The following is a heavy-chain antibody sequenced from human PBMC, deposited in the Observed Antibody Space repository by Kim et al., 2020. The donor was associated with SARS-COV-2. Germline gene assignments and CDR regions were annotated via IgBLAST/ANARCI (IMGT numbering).Heavy chain of an antibody. V-gene: IGHV4-31*03. Sequence: SETLSLTCTVSGGSISSGGYYWSWIRQHPGKGLEWIGYIYYSGSTYYNPSLKSRVTISVDTSKNQFSLKLSSVTAADTAVYYCARGLSSDADAFDIWGQGTMVTVSS. CDR2: IYYSGST. J-gene: IGHJ3*02. CDR3: ARGLSSDADAFDI. CDR1: GGSISSGGYY. D-gene: IGHD3-22*01.